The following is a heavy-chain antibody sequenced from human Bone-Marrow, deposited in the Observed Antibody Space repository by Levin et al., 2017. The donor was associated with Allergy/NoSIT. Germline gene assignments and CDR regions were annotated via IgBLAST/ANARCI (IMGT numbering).Heavy chain of an antibody. CDR2: VYYSGTPS. Sequence: PSETLSLTCTVSGGSTTDYYLSWLRQPPGKGLEWIGYVYYSGTPSYYNPSLKSRVTMSGDTSKNQFSLMVSSVTAADTAVYYCARLHFYGSGTTRYYFDYWGQGALITVSS. CDR1: GGSTTDYY. V-gene: IGHV4-59*08. CDR3: ARLHFYGSGTTRYYFDY. J-gene: IGHJ4*02. D-gene: IGHD3-10*01.